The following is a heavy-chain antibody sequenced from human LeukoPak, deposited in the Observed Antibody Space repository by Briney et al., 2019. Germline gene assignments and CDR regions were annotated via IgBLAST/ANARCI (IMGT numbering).Heavy chain of an antibody. CDR2: ISSDSRDI. D-gene: IGHD2-15*01. CDR1: GFTFSSYA. CDR3: ARCSGGRCYYSDDY. V-gene: IGHV3-21*01. J-gene: IGHJ4*02. Sequence: GGSLRLSCAASGFTFSSYAMHWVRQAPGKGLEWVSCISSDSRDIYYADSMKGRFTISRDNAKNSLYLQMNSLRVEDTAVYYCARCSGGRCYYSDDYWGQGTLVTVSA.